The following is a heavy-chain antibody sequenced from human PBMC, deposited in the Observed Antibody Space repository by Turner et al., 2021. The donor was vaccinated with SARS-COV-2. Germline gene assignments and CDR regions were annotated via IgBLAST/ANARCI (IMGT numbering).Heavy chain of an antibody. D-gene: IGHD6-19*01. V-gene: IGHV1-24*01. CDR2: FDPEDGET. J-gene: IGHJ6*02. CDR1: GPTLTELS. CDR3: ATGVAVTGTPSEYYYYYGMDV. Sequence: QVQLVQSGAEVKKPGASVKVSCKVSGPTLTELSMHWVRQAPGKGPEWMGGFDPEDGETIDAQKFQGRVTMTEDTSTDTAYMELSSLRSEDTAVYYCATGVAVTGTPSEYYYYYGMDVWGQGTTVTVSS.